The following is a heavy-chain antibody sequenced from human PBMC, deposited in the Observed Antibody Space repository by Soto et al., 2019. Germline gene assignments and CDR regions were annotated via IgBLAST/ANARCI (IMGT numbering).Heavy chain of an antibody. CDR3: ARTLEWCDY. CDR2: ISSSSSTI. CDR1: GFSFSTYN. D-gene: IGHD2-15*01. Sequence: EVQLVESGGGLVAPGGCLRLSCVASGFSFSTYNMNWVRQAPGKGLEWVSYISSSSSTIYYADSVKGRFTISRDNAKNSLYLQMNSLRDEDTAVYYCARTLEWCDYWGQGTLVTVSS. V-gene: IGHV3-48*02. J-gene: IGHJ4*02.